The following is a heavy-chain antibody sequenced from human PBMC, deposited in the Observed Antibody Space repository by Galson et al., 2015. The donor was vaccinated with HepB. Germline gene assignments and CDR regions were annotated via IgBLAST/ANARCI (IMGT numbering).Heavy chain of an antibody. Sequence: SLRLSCAASGFTFSRYWMTWVRQAPGKGLEWVANINQDGNEKHYVDSVKGRFTIFRDNAKNSLYLQMNSLRVGDTALYYCARDVATVLGSFDMWGQGTMVTVSS. CDR3: ARDVATVLGSFDM. V-gene: IGHV3-7*01. CDR1: GFTFSRYW. J-gene: IGHJ3*02. D-gene: IGHD1-1*01. CDR2: INQDGNEK.